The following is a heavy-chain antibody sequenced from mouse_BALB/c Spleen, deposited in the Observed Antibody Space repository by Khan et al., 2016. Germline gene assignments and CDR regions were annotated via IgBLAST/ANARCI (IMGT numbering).Heavy chain of an antibody. CDR2: IHHSGNT. V-gene: IGHV3-1*02. CDR3: ARYYNGSSSIY. J-gene: IGHJ2*01. Sequence: EVQLQESGPDLVKPSQSLSLTCTVSGYSITSGYNWHWIRQFPGNKLEWMGYIHHSGNTNYNPSLKSRNSITRDTSKNQFFLQLSSVTTEDTATYYCARYYNGSSSIYWGQGTTLTVSS. D-gene: IGHD1-1*01. CDR1: GYSITSGYN.